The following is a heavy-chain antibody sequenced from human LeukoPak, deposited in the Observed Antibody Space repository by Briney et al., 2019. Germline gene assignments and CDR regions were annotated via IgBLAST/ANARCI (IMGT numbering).Heavy chain of an antibody. J-gene: IGHJ6*03. V-gene: IGHV3-53*01. Sequence: GGSLRLSCAASGFIVSSNYMNWVRQAPGKGLEWVSVIYSGGHTYYTDSVKGRFTISGDISNNTLYLHMNSLRPDDTAVYYCARSTRDGYNHYHYYYMDVWGKGTTVTVSS. CDR3: ARSTRDGYNHYHYYYMDV. CDR2: IYSGGHT. D-gene: IGHD5-24*01. CDR1: GFIVSSNY.